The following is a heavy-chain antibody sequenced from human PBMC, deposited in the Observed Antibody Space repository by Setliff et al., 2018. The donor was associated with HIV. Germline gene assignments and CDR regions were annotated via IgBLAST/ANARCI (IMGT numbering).Heavy chain of an antibody. J-gene: IGHJ5*02. CDR2: ISSSGSII. Sequence: GGSLRLSCAASGFTFSTYWMSWIRQAPGKGLEWVSYISSSGSIIYYADSVKGRFTISRDNAKHSLYLHMNSLRAEETAVYYCARVLRDYSNYNWFDPWGQGTLVTVSS. V-gene: IGHV3-11*04. CDR1: GFTFSTYW. D-gene: IGHD4-4*01. CDR3: ARVLRDYSNYNWFDP.